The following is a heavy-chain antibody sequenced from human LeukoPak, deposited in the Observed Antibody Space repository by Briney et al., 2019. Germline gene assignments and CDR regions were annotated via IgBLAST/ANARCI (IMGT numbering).Heavy chain of an antibody. D-gene: IGHD3-10*01. V-gene: IGHV4-39*07. CDR1: GGSISSSSYY. Sequence: SETLSLTCTVSGGSISSSSYYWGWIRQPPGKGLEWIGSIYHSGSTYYNPSLKSRVTISVDTSKNQFSLKLSSVTAAGTAVYYCARDDYYGSGSYDYWGQGTLVTVSS. J-gene: IGHJ4*02. CDR3: ARDDYYGSGSYDY. CDR2: IYHSGST.